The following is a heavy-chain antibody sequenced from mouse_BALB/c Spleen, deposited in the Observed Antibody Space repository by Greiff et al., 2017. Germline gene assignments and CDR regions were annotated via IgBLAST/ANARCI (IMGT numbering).Heavy chain of an antibody. Sequence: EVQLQQSGTVLARPGASVKMSCKASGYSFTSYWMHWVKQRPGQGLEWIGAIYPGNSDTSYNQKFKGKAKLTAVTSASTAYMELSSLTNEDSAVYYCTSAYYGSGVYWGQGTSVTVSS. V-gene: IGHV1-5*01. CDR1: GYSFTSYW. CDR3: TSAYYGSGVY. J-gene: IGHJ4*01. D-gene: IGHD2-10*01. CDR2: IYPGNSDT.